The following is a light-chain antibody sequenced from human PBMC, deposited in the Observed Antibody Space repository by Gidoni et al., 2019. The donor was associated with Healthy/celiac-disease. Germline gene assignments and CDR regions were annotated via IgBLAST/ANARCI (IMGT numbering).Light chain of an antibody. CDR1: SLDVGSYNL. V-gene: IGLV2-23*01. CDR2: EGS. Sequence: QSALTQPASASGSPGQSITISCTGTSLDVGSYNLVSWYQQHPGKAPKLMIYEGSKRPSGVSNRFSGSKSGNTASLTISGLQAEDEADYYCCSYAGSSTLFGGGTKLTVL. CDR3: CSYAGSSTL. J-gene: IGLJ2*01.